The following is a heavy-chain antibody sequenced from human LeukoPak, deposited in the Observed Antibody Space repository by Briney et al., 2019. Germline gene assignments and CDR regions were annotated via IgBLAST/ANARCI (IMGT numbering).Heavy chain of an antibody. J-gene: IGHJ4*02. D-gene: IGHD5-12*01. Sequence: PSETLSLTCTDSGGSISSYYWSWIRQPPGKGLEWIGYIYYSGSTNYNPSLKSRVTISVDTSKNQFSLKLSSVTAADTAVYYCARGSGYDSFDYWGQGTLVTVSS. CDR2: IYYSGST. CDR3: ARGSGYDSFDY. V-gene: IGHV4-59*01. CDR1: GGSISSYY.